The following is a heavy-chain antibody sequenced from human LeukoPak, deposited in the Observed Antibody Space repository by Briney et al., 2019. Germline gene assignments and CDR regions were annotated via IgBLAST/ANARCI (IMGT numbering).Heavy chain of an antibody. CDR3: ARGDSAYDLFVHIDY. D-gene: IGHD5-12*01. J-gene: IGHJ4*02. V-gene: IGHV1-69*13. Sequence: SVKVSCTASGCTFSNYAISWVRQAPGQGLESMGGIITIFGTTDYAQKVQGRVTITADESTSTAYMELSSLRSEDTAVYYCARGDSAYDLFVHIDYWGQGTLVTVSS. CDR2: IITIFGTT. CDR1: GCTFSNYA.